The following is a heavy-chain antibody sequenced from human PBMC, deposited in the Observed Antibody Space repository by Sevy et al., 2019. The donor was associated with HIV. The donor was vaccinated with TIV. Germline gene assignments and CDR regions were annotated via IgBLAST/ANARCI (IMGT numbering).Heavy chain of an antibody. Sequence: SETLSLTWTVSGGSISSGSYYWSWIRQSPGKGLEWIGYIHYSGSTNYNPSLKSRVTISVDTSKNQFSLKLSSVTAADTAVYYCARDTGSYPYYFDYWGQRTLVTVSS. CDR2: IHYSGST. CDR1: GGSISSGSYY. D-gene: IGHD3-10*01. J-gene: IGHJ4*02. V-gene: IGHV4-61*01. CDR3: ARDTGSYPYYFDY.